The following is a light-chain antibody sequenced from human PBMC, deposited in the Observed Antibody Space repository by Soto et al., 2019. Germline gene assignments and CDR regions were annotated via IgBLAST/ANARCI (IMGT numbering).Light chain of an antibody. V-gene: IGKV3-20*01. J-gene: IGKJ1*01. CDR3: HQYGVSPWT. Sequence: EIVLAQSPVTLSLSPGDSVTLSCRDNQLFSSHYLAWFQQRPGQAPRLLVFGTSNRATGIPDRFSGSGSGTDFTLTISRLEPEDFALYYCHQYGVSPWTFGQGTRV. CDR2: GTS. CDR1: QLFSSHY.